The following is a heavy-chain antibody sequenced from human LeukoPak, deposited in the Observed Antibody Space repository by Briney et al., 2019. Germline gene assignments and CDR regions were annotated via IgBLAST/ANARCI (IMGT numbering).Heavy chain of an antibody. CDR2: ISGSGGST. V-gene: IGHV3-23*01. CDR3: AKDGSPPPYYYYGSGSPYYFDY. J-gene: IGHJ4*02. D-gene: IGHD3-10*01. CDR1: GFTFSSYA. Sequence: QPGGSLRLSCAASGFTFSSYAMSWVRQAPGKGLEWVSAISGSGGSTYYADSVKGRFTISRDNSKNTLYLQMNSLRAEDTAVYYCAKDGSPPPYYYYGSGSPYYFDYWGQGTLVTVSS.